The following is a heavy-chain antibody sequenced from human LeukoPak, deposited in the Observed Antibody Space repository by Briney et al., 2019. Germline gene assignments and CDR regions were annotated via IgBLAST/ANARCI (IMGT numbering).Heavy chain of an antibody. CDR1: GGSISSYY. V-gene: IGHV4-59*08. J-gene: IGHJ5*02. D-gene: IGHD3-3*01. Sequence: PSETLSLTCTVSGGSISSYYWSWIRQPPGKGLEWIGYIYYSGSTNYNPSLKSRVTISVDTSKNQFSLKLSSVAAADTAVYYCARHGYYDFWSGGAPSWFDPWGQGTLVTVSP. CDR2: IYYSGST. CDR3: ARHGYYDFWSGGAPSWFDP.